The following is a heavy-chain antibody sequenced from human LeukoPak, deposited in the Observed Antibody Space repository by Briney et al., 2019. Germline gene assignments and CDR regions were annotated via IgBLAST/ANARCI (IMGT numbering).Heavy chain of an antibody. CDR1: GFTFSSYG. CDR3: ARDLMAGKDY. D-gene: IGHD5-24*01. V-gene: IGHV3-30*03. CDR2: ISYDGSNK. J-gene: IGHJ4*02. Sequence: GGSLRLSCAASGFTFSSYGMHWVRQVPGKGLEWVAVISYDGSNKYYADSVKGRFTISRDNSKNTLYLQMNSLRAEDTAVYYCARDLMAGKDYWGQGTLVTVSS.